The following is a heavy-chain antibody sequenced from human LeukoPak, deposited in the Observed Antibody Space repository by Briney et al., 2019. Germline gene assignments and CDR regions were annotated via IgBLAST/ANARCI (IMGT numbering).Heavy chain of an antibody. CDR1: GFTFSNYA. CDR3: ARGGTYDI. V-gene: IGHV3-23*01. CDR2: INDSGGSS. Sequence: GSLRLSCAASGFTFSNYAMNWVRQAPGKGLEWVSGINDSGGSSYYADSVKGRFTISRDNAKKSLYLQMNSLRGEDTAVYYCARGGTYDIWGQGTRVTVSS. J-gene: IGHJ3*02.